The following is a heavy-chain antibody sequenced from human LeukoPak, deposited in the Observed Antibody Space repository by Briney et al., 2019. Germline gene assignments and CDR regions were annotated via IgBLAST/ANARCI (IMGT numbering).Heavy chain of an antibody. D-gene: IGHD2-8*01. J-gene: IGHJ4*02. CDR3: ARGSTMVYATYLDY. V-gene: IGHV4-4*02. Sequence: SGTLSLTCAVSGGSISSSNWWSWVRQPPGQGLEWIGEIYHSGSTNYNPSLKSRVTTSVDKSKNQFSLKLSSVTAADTAVYYCARGSTMVYATYLDYWGQGTLVTVSS. CDR1: GGSISSSNW. CDR2: IYHSGST.